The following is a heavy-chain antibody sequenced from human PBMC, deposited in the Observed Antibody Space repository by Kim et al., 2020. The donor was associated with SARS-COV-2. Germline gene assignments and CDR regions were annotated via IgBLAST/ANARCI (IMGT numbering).Heavy chain of an antibody. CDR3: ARDRPHDWNDSYYYYGMDV. D-gene: IGHD1-1*01. V-gene: IGHV7-4-1*02. CDR1: GYTFTSYA. Sequence: ASVKVSCKASGYTFTSYAMNWVRQAPGQGLEWMGWINTNTGNPTYAQGFTGRFVFSLDTSVSTAYLQISSLKAEDTAVYYCARDRPHDWNDSYYYYGMDVWGPGTTVTVSS. J-gene: IGHJ6*02. CDR2: INTNTGNP.